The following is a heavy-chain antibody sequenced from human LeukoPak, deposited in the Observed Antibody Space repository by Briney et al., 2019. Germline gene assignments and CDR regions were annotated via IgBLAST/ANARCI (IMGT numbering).Heavy chain of an antibody. J-gene: IGHJ4*02. V-gene: IGHV3-64D*06. Sequence: PGGSLRLSCSASGFTLNNYAMYWVRQAPGKGLEYVSAINTNGGGTYYADPVKGRFTISRDNSKNTLYLQMSSLRVEDTAVYYCVNTGLKGYWGQGTLVTVSS. CDR1: GFTLNNYA. D-gene: IGHD1-14*01. CDR2: INTNGGGT. CDR3: VNTGLKGY.